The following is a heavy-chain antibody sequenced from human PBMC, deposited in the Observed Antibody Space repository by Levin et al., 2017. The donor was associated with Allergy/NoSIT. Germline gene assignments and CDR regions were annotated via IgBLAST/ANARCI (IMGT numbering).Heavy chain of an antibody. D-gene: IGHD2-2*01. CDR2: IIPIFGTA. V-gene: IGHV1-69*13. CDR1: GGTFSSYA. J-gene: IGHJ6*02. Sequence: SVKVSCKASGGTFSSYAISWVRQAPGQGLEWMGGIIPIFGTANYAQKFQGRVTITADESTSTAYMELSSLRSEDTAVYYCAREGYCSSTSCYGDYGMDVWGQGTTVTVSS. CDR3: AREGYCSSTSCYGDYGMDV.